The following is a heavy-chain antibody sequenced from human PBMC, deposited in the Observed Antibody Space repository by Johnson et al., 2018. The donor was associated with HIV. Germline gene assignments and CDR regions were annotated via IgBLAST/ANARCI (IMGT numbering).Heavy chain of an antibody. CDR1: GFTFSSYA. V-gene: IGHV3-30*03. CDR2: ISYDGSSK. CDR3: ASEAGPDIVGAADDAFDI. Sequence: QMQLVESGGGVVQPGRSLRLSCAASGFTFSSYAMHWVRQAPGKGLEWVAVISYDGSSKYYADSVKGRFTISRDNAKNSLYLHMNSLRAEDTAVYYCASEAGPDIVGAADDAFDIWGQGTMVTVSS. J-gene: IGHJ3*02. D-gene: IGHD1-26*01.